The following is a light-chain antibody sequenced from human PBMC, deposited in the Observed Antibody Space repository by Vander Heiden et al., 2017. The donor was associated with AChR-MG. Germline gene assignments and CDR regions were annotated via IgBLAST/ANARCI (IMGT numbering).Light chain of an antibody. Sequence: QSVLAQPASASGTPGQRVTISWSGSRSNIGGNTVNWYQHFPGTAPKLLIYSNNQRPSGVPDRFSGSKSGTSASLAISGLQSEDEADYYCATWDDSLSGWVFGGGTKLTVL. CDR3: ATWDDSLSGWV. CDR2: SNN. CDR1: RSNIGGNT. J-gene: IGLJ3*02. V-gene: IGLV1-44*01.